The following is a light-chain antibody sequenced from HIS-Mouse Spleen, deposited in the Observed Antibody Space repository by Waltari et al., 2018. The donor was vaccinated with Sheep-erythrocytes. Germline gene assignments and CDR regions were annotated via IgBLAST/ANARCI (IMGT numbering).Light chain of an antibody. CDR2: QDS. CDR1: KLGDKY. Sequence: SYELTQPPSVSVPPGQTASITCSGDKLGDKYACWYQQKPGQSPVLVIYQDSKRPSGIPERFSGSNSGNTATLTICGTQAMDEADYYCQAWDISTGVVFGGGTKLTVL. J-gene: IGLJ2*01. CDR3: QAWDISTGVV. V-gene: IGLV3-1*01.